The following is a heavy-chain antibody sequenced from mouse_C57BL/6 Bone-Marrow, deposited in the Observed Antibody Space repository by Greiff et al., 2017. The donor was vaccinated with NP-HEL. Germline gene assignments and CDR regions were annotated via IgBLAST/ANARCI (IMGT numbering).Heavy chain of an antibody. V-gene: IGHV1-63*01. J-gene: IGHJ3*01. CDR3: ARSYDGYLFAY. CDR1: GYTFTNYW. Sequence: VKLQESGAELVRPGTSVKMSCKASGYTFTNYWIGWAKQRPGQGLEWIGDIYPGGGYTNYNEKFKGKATLTADKSSSTAYMQFSSLTSEDSAIYYCARSYDGYLFAYWGQGTLVTVSA. D-gene: IGHD2-3*01. CDR2: IYPGGGYT.